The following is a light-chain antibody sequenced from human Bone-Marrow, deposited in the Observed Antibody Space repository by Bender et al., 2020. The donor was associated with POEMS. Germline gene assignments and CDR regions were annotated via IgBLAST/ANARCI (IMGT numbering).Light chain of an antibody. Sequence: QLVLTQSPSASASLGASVKLTCTLSSGHTSYAIAWHQQQPEKGPRFLMKSHGDGSHIKGDGIPDRFSGSRSGSERYLTISNLQSEDEADYYCQMWGPWVFGGGTKLTVL. CDR1: SGHTSYA. J-gene: IGLJ3*02. CDR3: QMWGPWV. V-gene: IGLV4-69*01. CDR2: SHGDGSH.